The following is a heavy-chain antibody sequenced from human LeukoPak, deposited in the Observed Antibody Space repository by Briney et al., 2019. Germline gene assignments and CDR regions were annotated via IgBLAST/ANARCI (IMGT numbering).Heavy chain of an antibody. J-gene: IGHJ4*02. CDR1: GYTFTTYG. V-gene: IGHV1-18*01. D-gene: IGHD2-21*01. Sequence: ASVKVSCKASGYTFTTYGISWVRQAPGQGLEWMGWISGYGSTNYAQNLQGRVTMTTDTSTSTAYMELRSLRSDDTAVYYCARGVYSNDYWGQGTLVTASS. CDR2: ISGYGST. CDR3: ARGVYSNDY.